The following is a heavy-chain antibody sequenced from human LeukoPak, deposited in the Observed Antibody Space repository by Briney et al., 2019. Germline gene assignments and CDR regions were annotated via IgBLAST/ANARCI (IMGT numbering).Heavy chain of an antibody. CDR1: GFTFDDYA. Sequence: GRSLRLSCAASGFTFDDYAMHRVRQAPGKGLEWVSGISWNSRSIGYADSVKGRFTISRDNAKNSLYLQMNSLRAEDTALYYCAKDMGAYGDYIGFDYWGQGTLVTVSS. J-gene: IGHJ4*02. CDR3: AKDMGAYGDYIGFDY. D-gene: IGHD4-17*01. CDR2: ISWNSRSI. V-gene: IGHV3-9*01.